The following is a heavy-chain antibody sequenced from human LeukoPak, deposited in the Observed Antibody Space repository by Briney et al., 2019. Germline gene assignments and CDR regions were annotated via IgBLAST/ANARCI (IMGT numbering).Heavy chain of an antibody. CDR2: IKQDGSEE. CDR1: GFILSSYW. D-gene: IGHD3/OR15-3a*01. J-gene: IGHJ4*02. V-gene: IGHV3-7*01. Sequence: GGSLRLSCAASGFILSSYWMTWVRQAPGKGLEWVANIKQDGSEEYYVDSVKGRFTISRDNAKNSLYLQMNSLRAEDTAVYYCARDGLGSAFDYWGQGTLVTVSS. CDR3: ARDGLGSAFDY.